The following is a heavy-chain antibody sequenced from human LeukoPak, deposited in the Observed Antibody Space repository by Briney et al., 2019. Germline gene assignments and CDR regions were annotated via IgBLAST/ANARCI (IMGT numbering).Heavy chain of an antibody. D-gene: IGHD4-23*01. CDR2: ISYDGSNK. J-gene: IGHJ4*02. CDR3: ASDYGGNGGLDY. V-gene: IGHV3-30*04. CDR1: GFTFSSYA. Sequence: GGSLRLSCAASGFTFSSYAMHRVHQAPGKGLEWVAVISYDGSNKYYADSVKGRFTISRDNSENTLYLQMNSLRAEDTAVYYCASDYGGNGGLDYWGQGTLVTVSS.